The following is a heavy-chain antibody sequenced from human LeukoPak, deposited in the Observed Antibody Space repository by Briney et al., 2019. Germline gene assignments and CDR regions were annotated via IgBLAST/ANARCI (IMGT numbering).Heavy chain of an antibody. Sequence: GGSLRLSCAASGFTFSSYWMSWVRQTPGKGLEWVANIKQGGSEKSSVDSVKGRFTISRDNAKNSLYVQMNSLRVEDTAVYYCAREGPGGFDIWGQGTMVTVSS. J-gene: IGHJ3*02. CDR2: IKQGGSEK. CDR1: GFTFSSYW. V-gene: IGHV3-7*01. D-gene: IGHD3-10*01. CDR3: AREGPGGFDI.